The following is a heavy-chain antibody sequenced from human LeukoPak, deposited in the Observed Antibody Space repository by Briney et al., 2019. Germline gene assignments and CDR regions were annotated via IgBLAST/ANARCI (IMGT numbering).Heavy chain of an antibody. D-gene: IGHD1-14*01. J-gene: IGHJ5*02. CDR2: IYTSGST. CDR3: AGTEPPTGNYNWFNP. Sequence: SETLSLTCTVSGGSISSYYWSWIRQPAGKGLEWIGRIYTSGSTNYNPSLKSRVTMSVDTSKNQFSLKLSSVTAADTAVYYCAGTEPPTGNYNWFNPWGQGTLVTVSS. V-gene: IGHV4-4*07. CDR1: GGSISSYY.